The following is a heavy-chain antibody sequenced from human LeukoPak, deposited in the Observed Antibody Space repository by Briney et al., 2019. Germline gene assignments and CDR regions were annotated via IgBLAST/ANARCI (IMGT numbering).Heavy chain of an antibody. J-gene: IGHJ5*02. D-gene: IGHD3-22*01. CDR3: ARHSYYYDSSGYYYPNWFDP. V-gene: IGHV4-34*01. CDR2: IYYSGST. Sequence: SETLSLTCAVYGESFSGYYWSWIRQPPGKGLEWIGSIYYSGSTYYSPSLKSRVTISVDTSKNQFSLKLSSVTAADTAVYYCARHSYYYDSSGYYYPNWFDPWGQGTLVTVSS. CDR1: GESFSGYY.